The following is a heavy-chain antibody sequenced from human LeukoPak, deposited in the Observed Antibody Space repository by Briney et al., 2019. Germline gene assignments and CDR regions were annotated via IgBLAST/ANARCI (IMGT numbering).Heavy chain of an antibody. V-gene: IGHV3-21*01. CDR1: GFTFSSYS. CDR3: ASSYDYIWGSYLTGFDY. J-gene: IGHJ4*02. CDR2: ISSSSSSYI. D-gene: IGHD3-16*02. Sequence: SGGSLRLSCAASGFTFSSYSMNWVRQAPGKGLEWVSSISSSSSSYIYYADSVKGRFTISRDNAKNSLYLQMNSLRAEDTAVYYCASSYDYIWGSYLTGFDYWGQGTLVTVSS.